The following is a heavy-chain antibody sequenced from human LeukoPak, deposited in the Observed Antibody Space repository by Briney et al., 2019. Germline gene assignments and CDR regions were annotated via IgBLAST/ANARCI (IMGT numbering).Heavy chain of an antibody. D-gene: IGHD3-10*01. CDR2: ISGSGGST. CDR1: GFTFSSYA. Sequence: GGSLRLSCAASGFTFSSYAMSWVRHAPGKGLELVSAISGSGGSTYYADSVKGRFTISRDNSKNTLYLQMNSLRAEDTAVYYCAKKEAYYYGSGSDYFDYWGQGTLVTVSS. CDR3: AKKEAYYYGSGSDYFDY. J-gene: IGHJ4*02. V-gene: IGHV3-23*01.